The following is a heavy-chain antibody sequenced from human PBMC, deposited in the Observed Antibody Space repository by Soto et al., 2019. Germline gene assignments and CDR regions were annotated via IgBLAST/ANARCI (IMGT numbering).Heavy chain of an antibody. Sequence: QVQLVQSGAEVKKPGASVKVSCKASGYTFTSYGFTWVRQAPGQGLEWMGWISAYNGNTNYAQKLQGRVTMTTDTSTSTAYMERRSLRSDDTAVYYCASGGHCTNGVCYRGPHAFDIWGQGTKVTVSS. V-gene: IGHV1-18*04. CDR1: GYTFTSYG. J-gene: IGHJ3*02. D-gene: IGHD2-8*01. CDR2: ISAYNGNT. CDR3: ASGGHCTNGVCYRGPHAFDI.